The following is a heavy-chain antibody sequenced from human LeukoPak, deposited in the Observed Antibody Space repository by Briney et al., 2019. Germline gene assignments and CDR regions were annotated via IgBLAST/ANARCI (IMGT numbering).Heavy chain of an antibody. CDR2: VSFDGSNK. CDR3: ASSGWGLRTPFDY. J-gene: IGHJ4*02. D-gene: IGHD5-12*01. Sequence: GRSLRLPCAASGFTFSIYAMHWVRQAPGKGLEWVAVVSFDGSNKYYGDSVKGRFTISRDNAKNSLYLQMNSLRAEDTAVYYCASSGWGLRTPFDYWGQGTLVTVSS. V-gene: IGHV3-30-3*01. CDR1: GFTFSIYA.